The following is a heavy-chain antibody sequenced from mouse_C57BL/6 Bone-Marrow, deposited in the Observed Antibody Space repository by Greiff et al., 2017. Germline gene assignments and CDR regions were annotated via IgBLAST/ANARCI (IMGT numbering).Heavy chain of an antibody. CDR1: GYAFSSSW. D-gene: IGHD1-1*01. V-gene: IGHV1-82*01. J-gene: IGHJ4*01. Sequence: QVQLQQSGPELVKPGASVKISCKASGYAFSSSWMNWVKQRPGKGLEWIGRIYPGGGDTNYNGKFKGKATLTADKSSSTAYMQLSSLTSEDSAVYFCAHYYGSSRDEYYAMDYWGQGTSVTVSS. CDR3: AHYYGSSRDEYYAMDY. CDR2: IYPGGGDT.